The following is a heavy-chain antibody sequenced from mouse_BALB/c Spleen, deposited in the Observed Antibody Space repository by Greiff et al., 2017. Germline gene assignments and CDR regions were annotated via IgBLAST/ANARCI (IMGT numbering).Heavy chain of an antibody. CDR3: AKLGYYFDY. V-gene: IGHV2-2*02. CDR2: IWSGGST. Sequence: VQGVESGPGLVQPSQSLSITCTVSGFSLTSYGVHWVRQSPGKGLEWLGVIWSGGSTDYNAAFISRLSISKDNSKSQVFFKMNSLQANDTAIYYCAKLGYYFDYWGQGTTLTVSS. CDR1: GFSLTSYG. D-gene: IGHD4-1*01. J-gene: IGHJ2*01.